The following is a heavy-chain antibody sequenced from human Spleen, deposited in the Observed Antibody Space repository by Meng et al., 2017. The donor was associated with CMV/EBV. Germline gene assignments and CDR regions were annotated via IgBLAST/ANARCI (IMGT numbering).Heavy chain of an antibody. CDR1: GFTFSSYS. V-gene: IGHV3-21*01. CDR2: ISSSSSYI. Sequence: QLVEEGGGLVKPGGSLRLSCAASGFTFSSYSMNWVRQAPGKGLEWVSSISSSSSYIYYADSVKGRFTISRDNAKNSLYLQMNSLRAEDTAVYYCASGDSSGYYYGRMDYWGQGTLVTVSS. J-gene: IGHJ4*02. CDR3: ASGDSSGYYYGRMDY. D-gene: IGHD3-22*01.